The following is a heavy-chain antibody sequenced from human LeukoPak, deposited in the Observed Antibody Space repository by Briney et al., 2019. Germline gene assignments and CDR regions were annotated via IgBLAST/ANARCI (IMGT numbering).Heavy chain of an antibody. CDR1: GFTFSSYE. CDR3: VSAYGGLLDY. V-gene: IGHV3-48*03. J-gene: IGHJ4*02. Sequence: PGGSLRLSCAASGFTFSSYEMNWVRQAPGKRLEWVSYISGSGTTIYYADSVRGRFTISRDNAKNSLYLQMNSLRAEDTAVYYCVSAYGGLLDYWGQGTLVTVSS. CDR2: ISGSGTTI. D-gene: IGHD3-16*01.